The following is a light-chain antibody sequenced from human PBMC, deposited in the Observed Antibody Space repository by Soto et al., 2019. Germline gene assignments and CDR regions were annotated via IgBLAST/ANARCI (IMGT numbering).Light chain of an antibody. Sequence: DIHMTQSPSTLSASVGDRVTITCRASQSLSSRLAWYQQKPGKAPELLIYDASSLKSGVPSRFSGSESGTEFTLTISSLQPDDFGTYYCQKYNNFWTFGQGTKVDIK. CDR3: QKYNNFWT. J-gene: IGKJ1*01. CDR1: QSLSSR. CDR2: DAS. V-gene: IGKV1-5*01.